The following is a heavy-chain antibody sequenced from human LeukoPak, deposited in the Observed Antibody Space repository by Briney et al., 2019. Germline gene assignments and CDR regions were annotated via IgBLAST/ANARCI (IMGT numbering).Heavy chain of an antibody. Sequence: GGSLRLSCAASGFTFSSYEMNWVRQAPGKGLEWVSYISSGSSTTYYADSVKDRFTISRDNSKNTLYLQMNSLRAEDTAVYYCAKETVVVVAATPDAFDIWGQGTMVTVSS. CDR2: ISSGSSTT. CDR1: GFTFSSYE. J-gene: IGHJ3*02. V-gene: IGHV3-48*03. CDR3: AKETVVVVAATPDAFDI. D-gene: IGHD2-15*01.